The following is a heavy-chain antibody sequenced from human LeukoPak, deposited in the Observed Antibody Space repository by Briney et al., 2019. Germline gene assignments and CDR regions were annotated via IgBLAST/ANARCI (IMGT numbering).Heavy chain of an antibody. V-gene: IGHV4-39*07. Sequence: PSETLSLTCTVSGASISNSDRYWGWIRQPPGKGLEWIGSIYYSGITYHNPSLKSRVTISVDTSNNQFSLKMSSVTAADTAVYYCARDFTAARRLHTFGIWGQGTMVTVSS. J-gene: IGHJ3*02. CDR2: IYYSGIT. D-gene: IGHD6-6*01. CDR1: GASISNSDRY. CDR3: ARDFTAARRLHTFGI.